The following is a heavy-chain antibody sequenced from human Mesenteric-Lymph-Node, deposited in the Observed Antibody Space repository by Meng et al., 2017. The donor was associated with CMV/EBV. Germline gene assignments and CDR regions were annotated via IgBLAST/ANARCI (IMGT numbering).Heavy chain of an antibody. D-gene: IGHD3-3*01. CDR2: NKNKDSSFKT. CDR1: GFIFSDHY. V-gene: IGHV3-72*01. CDR3: VVNIFGVST. Sequence: GESLKISCATSGFIFSDHYLDWVRQTPGRGLEWVARNKNKDSSFKTEYAASVHGRFTILRDDSKHSLYLQMNSQKIADTAVYYCVVNIFGVSTWGQGTLVTVSS. J-gene: IGHJ1*01.